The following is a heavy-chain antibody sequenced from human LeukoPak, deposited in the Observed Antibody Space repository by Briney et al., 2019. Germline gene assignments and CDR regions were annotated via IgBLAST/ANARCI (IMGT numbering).Heavy chain of an antibody. J-gene: IGHJ6*03. CDR1: GFTFSTYG. Sequence: GGSLRLSCAASGFTFSTYGMSWVRQPPGKGLEWVSAISGSGGSTYYADSVKGRFTISRDNSKNTLYLQMNSPRDEDTAVYYCAKTLTTVTLYYQYYMDVWGKGTTVTISS. D-gene: IGHD4-17*01. CDR3: AKTLTTVTLYYQYYMDV. V-gene: IGHV3-23*01. CDR2: ISGSGGST.